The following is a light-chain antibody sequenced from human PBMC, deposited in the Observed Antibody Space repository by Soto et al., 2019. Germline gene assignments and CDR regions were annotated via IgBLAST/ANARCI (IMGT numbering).Light chain of an antibody. V-gene: IGKV1-9*01. CDR3: QQRNIYLIT. J-gene: IGKJ5*01. CDR2: DAS. Sequence: RWPKTKSFLSASVGDRVTITCRASQGISNHLAWYQQRPGKAPKLLIYDASRLQSGVPSRFSGSGSGTEFTLTISSLQPEDFAIYYCQQRNIYLIT. CDR1: QGISNH.